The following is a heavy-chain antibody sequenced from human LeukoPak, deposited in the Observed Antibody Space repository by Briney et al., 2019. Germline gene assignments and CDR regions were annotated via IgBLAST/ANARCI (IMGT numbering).Heavy chain of an antibody. V-gene: IGHV1-69*13. Sequence: SVQVSCKASRGTFSSYAISWVRQAPGQGLEWLGGIIPIFGTANYAQKFQGRVQITADQSTSTVYMELRSLRSEDTAVYYCARGGGSGYYRSACDIWGQGTIVTVS. CDR1: RGTFSSYA. CDR3: ARGGGSGYYRSACDI. CDR2: IIPIFGTA. D-gene: IGHD3-22*01. J-gene: IGHJ3*02.